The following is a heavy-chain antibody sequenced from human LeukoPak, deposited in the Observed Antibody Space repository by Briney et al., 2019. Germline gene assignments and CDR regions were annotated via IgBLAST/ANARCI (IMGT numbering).Heavy chain of an antibody. Sequence: AAVKVSCQSSASTFTCYGNCWVRQPQGQGLGWLGGTSTYSGSTNYAQTLQARVTMTTDTSTSTAYMELRSLRSDDTAVYYCARSPGDSSSWYWDPNFDNWGQGTLVTVSS. CDR1: ASTFTCYG. CDR2: TSTYSGST. J-gene: IGHJ4*02. CDR3: ARSPGDSSSWYWDPNFDN. V-gene: IGHV1-18*01. D-gene: IGHD6-13*01.